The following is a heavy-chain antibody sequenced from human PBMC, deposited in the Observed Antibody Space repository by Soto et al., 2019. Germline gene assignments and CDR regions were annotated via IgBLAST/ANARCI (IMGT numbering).Heavy chain of an antibody. Sequence: QVQLGQSGAEVKKPGSSVTVSCKASGGTFSSYAISWVRQAPGQGLEWMGGIIPISGTANYAQKFQGRVTITADESTSTAYMELSSLRSEDTAVYSCARSQGSSTSLEIYYYYYYGMDVWGQGTTVTVSS. CDR2: IIPISGTA. J-gene: IGHJ6*02. V-gene: IGHV1-69*01. CDR3: ARSQGSSTSLEIYYYYYYGMDV. CDR1: GGTFSSYA. D-gene: IGHD2-2*01.